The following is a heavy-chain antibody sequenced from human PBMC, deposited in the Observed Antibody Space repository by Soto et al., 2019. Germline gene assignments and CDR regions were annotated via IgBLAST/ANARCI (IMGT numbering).Heavy chain of an antibody. CDR3: ARESRSELGTVEY. Sequence: SETLSLTCTVSGASISNNYYSWIRQLAGKGLECLGRIYASGTTTYNPSLRSRVTMSVDTSKNQFSLNLNSVTAADTAVYYCARESRSELGTVEYWGQGTLVTVSS. J-gene: IGHJ4*02. V-gene: IGHV4-4*07. D-gene: IGHD1-1*01. CDR1: GASISNNY. CDR2: IYASGTT.